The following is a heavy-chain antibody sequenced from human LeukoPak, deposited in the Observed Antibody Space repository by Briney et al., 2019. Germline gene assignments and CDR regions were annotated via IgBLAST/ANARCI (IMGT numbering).Heavy chain of an antibody. D-gene: IGHD3-3*01. CDR1: GYTFTSYD. CDR3: ARGHSSYYDFWSGPGGGYMDV. Sequence: GASVKVSCKASGYTFTSYDINWVRQATGQGLEWRGWMNPNSGNTGYAQKFQGRVTMTRNTSISTAYMELSSLRSEDTAVYYCARGHSSYYDFWSGPGGGYMDVWGKGTTVTVSS. CDR2: MNPNSGNT. V-gene: IGHV1-8*01. J-gene: IGHJ6*03.